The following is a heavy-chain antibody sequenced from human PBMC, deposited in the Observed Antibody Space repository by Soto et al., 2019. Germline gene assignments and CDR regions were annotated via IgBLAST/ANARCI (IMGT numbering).Heavy chain of an antibody. CDR1: GASITSTTYF. CDR3: AKNLPRTGRFDY. CDR2: IYYSGKT. J-gene: IGHJ4*02. Sequence: ETLSLTCSLSGASITSTTYFWAWILQPPGKGLEWVGSIYYSGKTNYNPSLKSRTTISVDRSRNQFSLQLSSRTAADTAVYYCAKNLPRTGRFDYWGQGTVVTVSA. V-gene: IGHV4-39*01.